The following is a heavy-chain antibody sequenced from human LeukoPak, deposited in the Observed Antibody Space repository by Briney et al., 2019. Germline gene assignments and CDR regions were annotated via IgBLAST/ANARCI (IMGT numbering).Heavy chain of an antibody. V-gene: IGHV4-61*08. J-gene: IGHJ4*02. D-gene: IGHD6-13*01. Sequence: SETLSLTCTVSGGSISSGDYYWSWIRQPPGKGLEWTGYIYYYGGTNYNPSLKSRVTISVDTSKNQFSLKLSSVTAADTAVYYCARTYSSSWYFDYWGQGTLVTVSS. CDR2: IYYYGGT. CDR3: ARTYSSSWYFDY. CDR1: GGSISSGDYY.